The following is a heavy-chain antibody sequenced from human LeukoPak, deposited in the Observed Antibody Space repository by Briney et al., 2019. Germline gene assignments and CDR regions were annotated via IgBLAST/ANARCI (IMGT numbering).Heavy chain of an antibody. CDR3: AKVDDSSRWKWADAFDI. CDR2: ISGSGGST. V-gene: IGHV3-23*01. J-gene: IGHJ3*02. D-gene: IGHD6-13*01. CDR1: GFTFSSYA. Sequence: GGSLRLSCAASGFTFSSYAMSWVRQAPGKGLEWVSAISGSGGSTYYADSVKGRFTISRDNSKNTLYLQMNTLRAEDTAVYYCAKVDDSSRWKWADAFDIWGQGTMVTVSS.